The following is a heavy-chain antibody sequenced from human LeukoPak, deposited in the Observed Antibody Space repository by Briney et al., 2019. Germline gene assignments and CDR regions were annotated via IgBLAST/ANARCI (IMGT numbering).Heavy chain of an antibody. J-gene: IGHJ4*02. D-gene: IGHD1-20*01. Sequence: ASVKVSCKASGGTFSSYAISWVRQAPGQGLEWMGGIIPIFGTANYAQKFQGRVTITADESTSTAYMELSSLRSEDTAVYYCVRCITGTTGGEWDYFDYWGQGTLVTVSS. CDR3: VRCITGTTGGEWDYFDY. CDR1: GGTFSSYA. V-gene: IGHV1-69*13. CDR2: IIPIFGTA.